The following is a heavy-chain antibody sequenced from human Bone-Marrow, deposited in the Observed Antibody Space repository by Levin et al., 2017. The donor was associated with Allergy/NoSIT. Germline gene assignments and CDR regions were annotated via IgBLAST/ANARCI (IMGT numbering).Heavy chain of an antibody. CDR1: GFMFSRDA. Sequence: GESLKISRAASGFMFSRDAMHWVRQSPGKGLEWVAMISFDEATRKYADSVRGRFTIFRDNSKNTVDLQMNSLRPEDTAMYYCARINYDFWSGFQRGGWFDPWGQGTLVTVSS. V-gene: IGHV3-30-3*01. D-gene: IGHD3-3*01. J-gene: IGHJ5*02. CDR3: ARINYDFWSGFQRGGWFDP. CDR2: ISFDEATR.